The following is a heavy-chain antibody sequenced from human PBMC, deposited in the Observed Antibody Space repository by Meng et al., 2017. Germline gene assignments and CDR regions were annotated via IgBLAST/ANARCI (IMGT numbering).Heavy chain of an antibody. CDR2: INHSGST. CDR3: ARGYCSGGSCYSNWFDP. CDR1: GGSFSGYY. Sequence: QVQLQQVGAGLLEPSETLSLTCACYGGSFSGYYWSWIRQPPGKGLEWIGEINHSGSTNYNPSLKSRVTISVDTSKNQFSLKLSSVTAADTAVYYCARGYCSGGSCYSNWFDPWGQGTLVTVSS. D-gene: IGHD2-15*01. V-gene: IGHV4-34*01. J-gene: IGHJ5*02.